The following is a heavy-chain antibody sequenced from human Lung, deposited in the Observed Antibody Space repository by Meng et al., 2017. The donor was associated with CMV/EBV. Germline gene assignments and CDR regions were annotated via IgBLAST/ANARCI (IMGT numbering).Heavy chain of an antibody. CDR3: VHLARHFWPGYYCPNFDY. CDR2: IYWNDDK. V-gene: IGHV2-5*01. D-gene: IGHD3/OR15-3a*01. Sequence: SGPXLVXPTPTLTLTCTFSGFSLTTSGAGVGWVRQPPGKALEWLAHIYWNDDKRDNPSLKTGLTITKDSSRHRVILTINSMDPVDTATDYCVHLARHFWPGYYCPNFDYWCPGKXVTVSS. CDR1: GFSLTTSGAG. J-gene: IGHJ4*02.